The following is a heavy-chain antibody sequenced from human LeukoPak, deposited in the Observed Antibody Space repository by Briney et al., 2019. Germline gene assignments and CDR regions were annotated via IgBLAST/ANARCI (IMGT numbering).Heavy chain of an antibody. CDR3: AKDWGGVPEYLQH. CDR1: GFTFDNYA. J-gene: IGHJ1*01. D-gene: IGHD3-16*01. V-gene: IGHV3-23*01. CDR2: TVASGTRA. Sequence: GGSLRLSCGASGFTFDNYAMTWVRQAPGKGLESVASTVASGTRAYYADSGKGRFTISRDNFKNVLYLQMSSLRAEDTAIYYCAKDWGGVPEYLQHWGQGTLVTVSS.